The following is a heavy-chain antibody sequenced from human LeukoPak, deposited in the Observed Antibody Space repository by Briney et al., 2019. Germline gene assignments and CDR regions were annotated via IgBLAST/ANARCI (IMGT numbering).Heavy chain of an antibody. CDR2: TNHRGGP. CDR3: ARLVCTSATCYAPSPLDY. CDR1: GGAISSGDYF. V-gene: IGHV4-30-4*01. D-gene: IGHD2-2*01. Sequence: SETLSLTCTVSGGAISSGDYFWSWIRQPPGKALEWIAYTNHRGGPFYKSSLKSRVTTSVDTSKNQFSLKLSSMTAADTAVYYCARLVCTSATCYAPSPLDYWGKGILVTVPS. J-gene: IGHJ4*02.